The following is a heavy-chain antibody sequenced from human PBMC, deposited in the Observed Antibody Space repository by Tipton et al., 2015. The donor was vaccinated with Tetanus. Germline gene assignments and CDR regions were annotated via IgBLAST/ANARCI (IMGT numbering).Heavy chain of an antibody. CDR2: IYPGDSYS. D-gene: IGHD3-16*01. CDR1: RYMFSSHW. J-gene: IGHJ3*01. CDR3: ARPLTSVAFGGFAFDV. V-gene: IGHV5-51*01. Sequence: VQLVQSGAEVKQPGESLKISCKGSRYMFSSHWIGWVRQVPGKGLEWLGTIYPGDSYSTYSPSFEGQVTISVDRSIDTAYLQWSSLKASDTAIYYCARPLTSVAFGGFAFDVWGQGTLVTVSS.